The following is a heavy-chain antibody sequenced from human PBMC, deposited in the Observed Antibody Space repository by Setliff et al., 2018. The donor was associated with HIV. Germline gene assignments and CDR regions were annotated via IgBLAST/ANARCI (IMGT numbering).Heavy chain of an antibody. J-gene: IGHJ4*02. D-gene: IGHD2-21*02. CDR2: IHASGKT. CDR3: ATLDPSGGNFLAY. Sequence: SETLSLTCTVSGDTDFYWSWIRQPPGKGLEWIGYIHASGKTNYNPSLKSRVTLALDTSEMHFSLHLTSVTAADTAVYYCATLDPSGGNFLAYWGQGTLVTVSS. CDR1: GDTDFY. V-gene: IGHV4-4*09.